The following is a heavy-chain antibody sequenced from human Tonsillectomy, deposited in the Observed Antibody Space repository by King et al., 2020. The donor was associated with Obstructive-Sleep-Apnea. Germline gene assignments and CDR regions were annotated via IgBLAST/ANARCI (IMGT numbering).Heavy chain of an antibody. CDR1: GFTFSSFV. D-gene: IGHD3-3*01. Sequence: VQLVESGGGLVQPGGSLRLSCAASGFTFSSFVMNLVRQAPGKGLGWVSGISGSADSTYYADSVKGRFTISRDNSKNTLYLQMNSLGAEDTALYYCARSYDFWSGPHDWGQGTLVTVSS. CDR2: ISGSADST. CDR3: ARSYDFWSGPHD. V-gene: IGHV3-23*04. J-gene: IGHJ4*02.